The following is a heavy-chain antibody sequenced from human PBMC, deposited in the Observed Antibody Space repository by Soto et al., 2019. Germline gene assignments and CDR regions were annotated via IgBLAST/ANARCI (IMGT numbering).Heavy chain of an antibody. CDR1: GYTFTGYY. J-gene: IGHJ3*02. CDR2: INPNSGGT. CDR3: ARDYYDSSGYDPLGALDI. Sequence: ASVKVSCKASGYTFTGYYMHWVRQAPGQGLEWMGWINPNSGGTNYAQKFQGRVTMSRDTSISTAYMELSRLRSDDTAVYYCARDYYDSSGYDPLGALDIWGQGTMVTVSS. V-gene: IGHV1-2*02. D-gene: IGHD3-22*01.